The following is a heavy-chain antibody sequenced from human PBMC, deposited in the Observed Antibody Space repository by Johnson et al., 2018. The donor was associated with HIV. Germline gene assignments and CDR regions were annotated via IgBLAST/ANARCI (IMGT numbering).Heavy chain of an antibody. D-gene: IGHD3-16*01. Sequence: QVQLVESGGGVVQPGRSLRLSCAASGFTFSSYAMHWVRQAPGKGLEWVAVISYDGSNKYYADSVKGRFTISRDNSKNTLYLQMNSRRAEDTAVYYCAREGDGGCFDIWGQGTMVTVSS. J-gene: IGHJ3*02. CDR1: GFTFSSYA. V-gene: IGHV3-30-3*01. CDR3: AREGDGGCFDI. CDR2: ISYDGSNK.